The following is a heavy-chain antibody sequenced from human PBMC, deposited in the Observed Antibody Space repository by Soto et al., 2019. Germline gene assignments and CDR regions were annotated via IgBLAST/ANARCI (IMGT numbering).Heavy chain of an antibody. D-gene: IGHD2-15*01. CDR2: IWYDGSNK. CDR3: ARGTYCSGGSCYSSSAFDI. J-gene: IGHJ3*02. CDR1: GFTFSSYG. Sequence: QVQLVESGGGVVQPGRSLRLSFAASGFTFSSYGMHWVRQAPGKGLEWVAVIWYDGSNKYYADSVKGRFTISRDNSKNTLYLQMNSLRAEDTAVYYCARGTYCSGGSCYSSSAFDIWGQGTMVTVSS. V-gene: IGHV3-33*01.